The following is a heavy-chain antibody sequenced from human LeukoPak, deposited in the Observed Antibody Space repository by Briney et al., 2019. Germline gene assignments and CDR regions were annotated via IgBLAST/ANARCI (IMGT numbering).Heavy chain of an antibody. V-gene: IGHV4-4*08. J-gene: IGHJ2*01. Sequence: SETLSLTCTVSGGSISSYYWSWIRQPPGKGLEWIGYISPSGSTNYNPSLESRVTISVDTSKRHISLRLSSVTAVDTAEYYCATDYGGNSDWYFDLWGRGTLVTVSS. D-gene: IGHD4-23*01. CDR1: GGSISSYY. CDR2: ISPSGST. CDR3: ATDYGGNSDWYFDL.